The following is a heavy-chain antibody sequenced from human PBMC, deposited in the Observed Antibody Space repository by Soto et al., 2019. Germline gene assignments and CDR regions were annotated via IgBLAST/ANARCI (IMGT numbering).Heavy chain of an antibody. D-gene: IGHD1-26*01. J-gene: IGHJ4*02. CDR2: INPNTGDT. CDR1: GYTFSAYY. CDR3: ARQQDRGIMAAGFGY. V-gene: IGHV1-2*02. Sequence: QVQLVQSGAEVKRPGASVKVSCKASGYTFSAYYVHWVRQAPDQGLEWMGWINPNTGDTYFAQKFQDRVTMTRDTSISTCYQEVGSLRSDDTAVYFCARQQDRGIMAAGFGYWGQGALVTVSS.